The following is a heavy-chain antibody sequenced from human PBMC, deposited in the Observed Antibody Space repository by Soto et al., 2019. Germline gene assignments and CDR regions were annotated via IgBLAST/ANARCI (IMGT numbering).Heavy chain of an antibody. CDR1: GFTFSSYS. CDR3: AKDNDFWSGTIDY. Sequence: GGSLRLSCAASGFTFSSYSMSWVRQAPGKGLEWVSAISGSGGSTYYADSVKGRFTISRDNSKNTLYLQMNSLRAEDTAVYYCAKDNDFWSGTIDYWGQGTLVTVSS. D-gene: IGHD3-3*01. V-gene: IGHV3-23*01. CDR2: ISGSGGST. J-gene: IGHJ4*02.